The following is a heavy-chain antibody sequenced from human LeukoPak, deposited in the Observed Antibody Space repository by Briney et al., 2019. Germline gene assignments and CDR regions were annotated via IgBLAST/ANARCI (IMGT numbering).Heavy chain of an antibody. J-gene: IGHJ3*01. D-gene: IGHD2-15*01. CDR3: ARGLLLS. CDR2: IYYTGGT. V-gene: IGHV4-59*12. CDR1: GGSIGSDY. Sequence: SETLSLTCTVSGGSIGSDYWTWIRQPPGKGLEYIGYIYYTGGTNYNPSLKSRVTISVDTSRNQCSLKLSSVTAADTAVYYCARGLLLSWGQGTMVTVSS.